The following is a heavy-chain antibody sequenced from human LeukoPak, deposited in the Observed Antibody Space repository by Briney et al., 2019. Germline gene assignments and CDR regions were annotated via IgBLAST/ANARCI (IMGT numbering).Heavy chain of an antibody. CDR3: ARTDGYYYGSGPFDY. J-gene: IGHJ4*02. V-gene: IGHV1-18*01. CDR2: ISAHNGNT. CDR1: GYTFTSYG. D-gene: IGHD3-10*01. Sequence: ASVKVSCKASGYTFTSYGISWVRQAPGQGLEWMGWISAHNGNTNYAQKLRGRVTMTTDTSTSTAYMELRSLRSDDTAVYYCARTDGYYYGSGPFDYWGQGTLVTVSS.